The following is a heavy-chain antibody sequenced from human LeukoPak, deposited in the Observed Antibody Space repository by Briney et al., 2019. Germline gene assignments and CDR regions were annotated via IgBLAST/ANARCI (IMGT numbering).Heavy chain of an antibody. J-gene: IGHJ4*02. Sequence: SETLSLTCTVSGGSISSHYWSWIRQPPGKGLEWIGYIYYSGSTNYNPSLKSRVTISVDTSKNQFSLKLSSVTAADTAVYYCARGRSSYYDFWSGYYCDYWGQGTLVTVSS. CDR1: GGSISSHY. CDR2: IYYSGST. CDR3: ARGRSSYYDFWSGYYCDY. V-gene: IGHV4-59*11. D-gene: IGHD3-3*01.